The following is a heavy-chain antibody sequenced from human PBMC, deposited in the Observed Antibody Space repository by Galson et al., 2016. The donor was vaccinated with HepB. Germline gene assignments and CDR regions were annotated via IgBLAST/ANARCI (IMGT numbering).Heavy chain of an antibody. CDR1: GFAFNSYA. V-gene: IGHV3-30-3*01. CDR3: ARGLYFGSERTFMDV. J-gene: IGHJ6*02. D-gene: IGHD3-10*01. CDR2: ISYDGSIT. Sequence: SLRLSCAASGFAFNSYAMHWVRQAPGKGLEWVAVISYDGSITNHADSVKGRFTISRHKSTNTLYLQVNSLTPDDTAVYYCARGLYFGSERTFMDVWGQGTTVTVSS.